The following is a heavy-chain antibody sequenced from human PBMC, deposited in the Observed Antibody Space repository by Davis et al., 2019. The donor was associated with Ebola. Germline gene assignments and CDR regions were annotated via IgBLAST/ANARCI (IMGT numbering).Heavy chain of an antibody. CDR2: ISPYNGNT. CDR1: GYTFISYG. J-gene: IGHJ3*02. Sequence: ASVKVSCKASGYTFISYGVTWVRQAPGQGLEWMGWISPYNGNTDSIQKLQGRVTMTTDTSTSTAYMELRSLRSDDTAVYFCARTSIVGTTTTASDIWGQGTMVTVSS. D-gene: IGHD1-26*01. CDR3: ARTSIVGTTTTASDI. V-gene: IGHV1-18*04.